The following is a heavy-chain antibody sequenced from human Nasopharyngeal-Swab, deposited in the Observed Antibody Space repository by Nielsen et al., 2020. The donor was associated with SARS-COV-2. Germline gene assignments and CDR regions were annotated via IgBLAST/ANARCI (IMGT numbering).Heavy chain of an antibody. V-gene: IGHV1-18*01. CDR2: ISAYNGNT. J-gene: IGHJ5*02. Sequence: WVRQAPGQGLEWMGWISAYNGNTNYAQKFQGRVTMTRDTSTSTAYMELSSLRSDDTAVYFCARGAVHHMLDLRGQGTRVTVSS. CDR3: ARGAVHHMLDL. D-gene: IGHD3-16*01.